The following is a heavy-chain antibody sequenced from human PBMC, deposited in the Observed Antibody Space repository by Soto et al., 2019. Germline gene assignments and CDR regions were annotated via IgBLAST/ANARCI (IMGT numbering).Heavy chain of an antibody. V-gene: IGHV3-23*01. CDR2: VGYSGDTT. J-gene: IGHJ2*01. D-gene: IGHD2-15*01. Sequence: PGKGLEWVATVGYSGDTTYYADSVKGRFTISRDNSENTLYLQMNRLRAEDTAVYYCAFFFQAEDGRRDTVPVSAFLLNRSSDL. CDR3: AFFFQAEDGRRDTVPVSAFLLNRSSDL.